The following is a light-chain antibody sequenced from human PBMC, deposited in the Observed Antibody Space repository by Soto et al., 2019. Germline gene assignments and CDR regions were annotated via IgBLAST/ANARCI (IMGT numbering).Light chain of an antibody. J-gene: IGKJ3*01. CDR3: QQRSNWWGRVT. CDR2: DAS. CDR1: QSVSSY. V-gene: IGKV3-11*01. Sequence: EIVLTQSPATLSLSPGERATLSCRASQSVSSYLAWYQQKPGQAPRLLIYDASNRATGIPARFSGSGSGTDFTLTISSLEPEDFAVYYYQQRSNWWGRVTFGPGTKVDIK.